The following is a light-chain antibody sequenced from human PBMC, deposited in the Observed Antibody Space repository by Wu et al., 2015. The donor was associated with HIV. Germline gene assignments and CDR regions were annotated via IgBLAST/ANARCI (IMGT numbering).Light chain of an antibody. V-gene: IGKV3-15*01. J-gene: IGKJ1*01. CDR1: QSISNQ. CDR2: GAS. Sequence: EIVMTQSPATLSVSPGERAILSCRASQSISNQLAWYQQKPGQAPRLLIYGASTRATGIPARFSGTGSGTEFTLTISSMQSEDSAVYYCQQYNKLWTFGQGTKVEIK. CDR3: QQYNKLWT.